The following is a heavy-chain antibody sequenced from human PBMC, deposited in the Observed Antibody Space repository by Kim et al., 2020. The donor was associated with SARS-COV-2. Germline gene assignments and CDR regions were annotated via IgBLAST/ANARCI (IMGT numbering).Heavy chain of an antibody. Sequence: SETLSLTCTVSGASISSSTYYWAWIRQPPGTGPEWIGTIYYSGSTYYNPSLKSRVTISVDTSKNEFSLRLSSVTAADTAVYSGAGRYCGTATFFRVMDV. J-gene: IGHJ6*01. CDR3: AGRYCGTATFFRVMDV. CDR1: GASISSSTYY. D-gene: IGHD2-21*01. CDR2: IYYSGST. V-gene: IGHV4-39*01.